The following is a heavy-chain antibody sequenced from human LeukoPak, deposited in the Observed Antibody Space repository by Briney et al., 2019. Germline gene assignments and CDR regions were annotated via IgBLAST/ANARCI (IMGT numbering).Heavy chain of an antibody. J-gene: IGHJ6*02. V-gene: IGHV4-34*01. CDR3: ASHPWLGTSYYYYGMDV. CDR1: GGSFSGYY. D-gene: IGHD6-19*01. Sequence: KPSETLSLTCAVYGGSFSGYYWSWIRQPPGKGLEWIGEINHSGSTNYNPSLKSRVTISVDTSKNQFSLKLSSVTAADTAVYYCASHPWLGTSYYYYGMDVWGQGTTVTVSS. CDR2: INHSGST.